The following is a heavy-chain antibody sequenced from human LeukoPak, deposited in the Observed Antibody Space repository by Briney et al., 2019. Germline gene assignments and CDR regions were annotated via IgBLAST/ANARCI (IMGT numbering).Heavy chain of an antibody. CDR1: GFTFSSYA. CDR2: ISYDGSNK. V-gene: IGHV3-30*01. Sequence: GGSLRLSCAASGFTFSSYAMHWVRQAPGKGLEWVAVISYDGSNKYYADSVKGRFTISRDNSKNTLYLQMNSLRAEDTAVYYCARDSYGPFDYWGQGTLVTVSS. CDR3: ARDSYGPFDY. D-gene: IGHD3-10*01. J-gene: IGHJ4*02.